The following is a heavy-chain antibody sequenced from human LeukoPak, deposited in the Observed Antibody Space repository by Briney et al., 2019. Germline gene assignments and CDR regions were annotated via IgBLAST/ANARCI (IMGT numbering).Heavy chain of an antibody. Sequence: GESLRISCKGSAYSFTNYWISWVRQMPGKGLEWMGRIDPGDSQTNYSPSFQGHVTISADKSISTAYLQWSSLKASDTAMYYCARHSSVLTSSDPWGQGTLVTVSS. CDR1: AYSFTNYW. CDR2: IDPGDSQT. V-gene: IGHV5-10-1*01. D-gene: IGHD3-22*01. CDR3: ARHSSVLTSSDP. J-gene: IGHJ5*02.